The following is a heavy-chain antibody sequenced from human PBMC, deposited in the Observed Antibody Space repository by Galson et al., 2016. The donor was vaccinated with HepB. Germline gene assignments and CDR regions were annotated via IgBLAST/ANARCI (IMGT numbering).Heavy chain of an antibody. CDR3: AKDVGYCSGGTCSIDAFDI. V-gene: IGHV3-33*03. CDR2: IWYDGSNE. CDR1: GFSFGSYA. J-gene: IGHJ3*02. D-gene: IGHD2-15*01. Sequence: SLRLSCAASGFSFGSYAMHWVRQAPGKGLEWVAVIWYDGSNEHYADSVKGRFTISRDNPKNTLYLQMNSLRDEDTAVYYCAKDVGYCSGGTCSIDAFDIWGQGTMVTVSS.